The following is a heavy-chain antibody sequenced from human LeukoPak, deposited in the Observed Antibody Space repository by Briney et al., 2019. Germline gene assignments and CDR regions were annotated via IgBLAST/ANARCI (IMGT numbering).Heavy chain of an antibody. J-gene: IGHJ4*02. CDR2: TRGSGGGT. CDR3: AKDWLSTVESPADN. CDR1: GFTFTIYA. V-gene: IGHV3-23*01. Sequence: GGSLRLSCVASGFTFTIYAMSWVRQAPGKWLEWVSTTRGSGGGTNYADSVKGRFTISRDNSKNTLFLQMSRLRVEDTAVYYCAKDWLSTVESPADNWGQGTLVTVSS. D-gene: IGHD4-23*01.